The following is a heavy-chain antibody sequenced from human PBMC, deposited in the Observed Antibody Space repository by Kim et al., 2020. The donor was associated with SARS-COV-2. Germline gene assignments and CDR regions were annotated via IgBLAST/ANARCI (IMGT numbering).Heavy chain of an antibody. Sequence: GGSLRLSCAASGFTFSSYGMHWVRQAPGKGLEWVAVISYDGSNKYYADSVKGRFTISRDNSKNTLYLQMNSLRAEDTAVYYCAKDPRGHARTYYGMDVWGQGTTVTVSS. J-gene: IGHJ6*02. CDR1: GFTFSSYG. CDR3: AKDPRGHARTYYGMDV. V-gene: IGHV3-30*18. CDR2: ISYDGSNK.